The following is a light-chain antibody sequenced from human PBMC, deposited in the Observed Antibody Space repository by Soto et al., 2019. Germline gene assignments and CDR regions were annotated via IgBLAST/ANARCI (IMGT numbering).Light chain of an antibody. V-gene: IGLV2-14*01. Sequence: QSVLTQPASVSGSPGQSITISCTGTSGDIGSYNRVSWYQQHPGKAPKLIIYEVTDRPSGVSNRFSGSKSGNTASLTISGLQAEDEAEYPCSSYTSTNTWAWAFGTGTKVTVL. J-gene: IGLJ1*01. CDR2: EVT. CDR1: SGDIGSYNR. CDR3: SSYTSTNTWAWA.